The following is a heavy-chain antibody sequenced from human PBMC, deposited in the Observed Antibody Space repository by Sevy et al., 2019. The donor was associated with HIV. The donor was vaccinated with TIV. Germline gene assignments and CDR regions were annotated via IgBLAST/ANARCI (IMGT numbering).Heavy chain of an antibody. V-gene: IGHV4-59*01. CDR3: ARVTGYYYYYMDV. D-gene: IGHD3-9*01. CDR2: IYYSGST. CDR1: GGSISSYY. J-gene: IGHJ6*03. Sequence: SETLYLTCTVSGGSISSYYWSWIRQPPGKGLECIGYIYYSGSTNYNPSLKSRVTISVDTSKNQFSLKLSSVTAADTAVYYRARVTGYYYYYMDVWGKGTTVTVSS.